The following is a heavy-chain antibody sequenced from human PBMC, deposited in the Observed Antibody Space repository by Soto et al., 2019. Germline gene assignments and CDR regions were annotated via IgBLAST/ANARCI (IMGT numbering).Heavy chain of an antibody. CDR2: IFPDDSDT. CDR3: ARRHDSGAYFVY. D-gene: IGHD4-17*01. V-gene: IGHV5-51*01. Sequence: PGASLKISCKGSGYSFTNYWIGWVRQMPGKGLEWMGIIFPDDSDTRYSPSFQGQVTISADKSISTAYLQWNSLKASDTAVYYCARRHDSGAYFVYWGQGTPVTVSS. CDR1: GYSFTNYW. J-gene: IGHJ4*02.